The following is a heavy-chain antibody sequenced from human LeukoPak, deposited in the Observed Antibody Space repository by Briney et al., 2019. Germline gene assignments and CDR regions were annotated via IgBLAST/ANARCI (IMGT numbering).Heavy chain of an antibody. CDR3: VRLTIFGVVIPDAFDI. CDR2: MYTSGST. V-gene: IGHV4-4*07. J-gene: IGHJ3*02. D-gene: IGHD3-3*01. Sequence: SDTLSLTCSVSSASISRHYWSWIRQPAGKGVEWIGTMYTSGSTDYNPSLKSRLTMSVDTSKNQFSLKLTSVTAADTALYYCVRLTIFGVVIPDAFDIWGQGTMVRVSS. CDR1: SASISRHY.